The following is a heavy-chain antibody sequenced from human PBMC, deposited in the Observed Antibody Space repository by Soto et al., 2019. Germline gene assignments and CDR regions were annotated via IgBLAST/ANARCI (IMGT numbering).Heavy chain of an antibody. CDR1: GGSISSSSYY. CDR2: IYYSGST. D-gene: IGHD3-22*01. V-gene: IGHV4-39*01. J-gene: IGHJ4*02. CDR3: ARQITMIVVVNRAPLTD. Sequence: SETLSLTCTFSGGSISSSSYYWGWIRQPPGKGLEWIGSIYYSGSTYYNPSLKSRVTISVDTSKNQFSLKLSSVTAADTAVYYCARQITMIVVVNRAPLTDWGQGTLVTVSS.